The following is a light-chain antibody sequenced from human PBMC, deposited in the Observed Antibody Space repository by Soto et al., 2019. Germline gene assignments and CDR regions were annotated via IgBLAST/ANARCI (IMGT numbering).Light chain of an antibody. CDR1: QSVSSN. CDR2: GVS. Sequence: EIVMTQSPATLSVSPGERATFSCRASQSVSSNLAWYQQKPGQAPRLLIYGVSTRATGIPARFSGSGSETKFTLTISSLQSEDFAVYYCQQYNNWPPLTFGGGTKVDI. V-gene: IGKV3-15*01. J-gene: IGKJ4*01. CDR3: QQYNNWPPLT.